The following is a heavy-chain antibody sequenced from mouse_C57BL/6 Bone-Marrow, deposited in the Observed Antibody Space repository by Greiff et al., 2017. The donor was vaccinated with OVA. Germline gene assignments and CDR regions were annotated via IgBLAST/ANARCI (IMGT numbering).Heavy chain of an antibody. CDR2: FDPENGDT. CDR3: TTFDRGDY. Sequence: EVQLQQSGAELVRPGASVKLSCTASGSNIKDDYMPWVKQRHEKGLEWIGWFDPENGDTESASKLQGKAPITAETSANTAFLHLSSLTSDDTAVYCCTTFDRGDYWGQGTTLTVSS. D-gene: IGHD3-2*01. V-gene: IGHV14-4*01. CDR1: GSNIKDDY. J-gene: IGHJ2*01.